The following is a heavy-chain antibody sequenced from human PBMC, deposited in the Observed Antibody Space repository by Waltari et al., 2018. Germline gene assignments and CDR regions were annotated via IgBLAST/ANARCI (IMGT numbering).Heavy chain of an antibody. CDR2: VWYEGSNR. CDR1: GISFRSYG. J-gene: IGHJ3*02. CDR3: ARTDSSGQPSAFDI. V-gene: IGHV3-33*01. Sequence: QVQLVESGGGLVQPGKSVRLSCAASGISFRSYGMHWVRQAPGKVLEWVAGVWYEGSNRNYADSVKGRFTVSRDNSKNTLYLQMNSLGAEDTAVYYCARTDSSGQPSAFDIWGQGTMVTVSS. D-gene: IGHD3-22*01.